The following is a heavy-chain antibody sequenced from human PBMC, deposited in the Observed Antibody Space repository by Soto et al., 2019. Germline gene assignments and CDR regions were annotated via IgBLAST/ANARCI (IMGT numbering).Heavy chain of an antibody. Sequence: ESGGGLVQPGRSLRLSCAASGLNFDDYAMHWVRQVPGKGLEWVSGISWNGGSIGYADSVKGRFSISRDNAKNSLYLQMNSLRVEDTALYYCAKSMGGTANGMGVWGQGTTVTVSS. J-gene: IGHJ6*02. D-gene: IGHD2-21*02. CDR3: AKSMGGTANGMGV. CDR2: ISWNGGSI. CDR1: GLNFDDYA. V-gene: IGHV3-9*01.